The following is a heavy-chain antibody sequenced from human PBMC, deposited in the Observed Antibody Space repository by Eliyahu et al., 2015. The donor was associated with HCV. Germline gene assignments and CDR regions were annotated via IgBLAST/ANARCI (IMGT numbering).Heavy chain of an antibody. Sequence: QVRLQESGPGLVKPSETLSLPCTVSGXSITTGYXXGWXRQPPGKGLEWIGSVYHSGRTYYNPSLKSRVTISVDTSENQFSLKLTSVTAADTAVYYCARELQRFFDSGFVWGQGTTVTVSS. J-gene: IGHJ6*02. CDR3: ARELQRFFDSGFV. CDR2: VYHSGRT. CDR1: GXSITTGYX. D-gene: IGHD3-9*01. V-gene: IGHV4-38-2*02.